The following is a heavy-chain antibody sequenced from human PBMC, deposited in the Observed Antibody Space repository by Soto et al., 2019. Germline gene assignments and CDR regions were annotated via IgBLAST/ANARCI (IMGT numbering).Heavy chain of an antibody. CDR2: IWYDGSNK. V-gene: IGHV3-33*01. D-gene: IGHD2-15*01. CDR1: GFTFSSYG. Sequence: QVQLVESGGGVVQPGRSLRLSCAASGFTFSSYGMHWVRQAPGKGLEWVAVIWYDGSNKYYADSVKGRFTISRDNSKNTRDLQMTGLRAEDTSVYYCASEYCSGGSCYYYGMDVWGQGTTVTVSS. CDR3: ASEYCSGGSCYYYGMDV. J-gene: IGHJ6*02.